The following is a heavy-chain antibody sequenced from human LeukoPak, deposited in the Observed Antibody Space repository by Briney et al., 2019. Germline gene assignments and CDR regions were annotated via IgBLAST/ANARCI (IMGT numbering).Heavy chain of an antibody. CDR1: GGSISSSSYY. Sequence: PSETLSLTCTVSGGSISSSSYYWGWIRQPPGKGLEWIGSIYYSGSTYYNPSLKSRVTISVDTSKNQFSLKLSSVTAADTAVYYCARDVWERWFDPWGQGTLVTVSS. CDR3: ARDVWERWFDP. CDR2: IYYSGST. J-gene: IGHJ5*02. D-gene: IGHD1-1*01. V-gene: IGHV4-39*02.